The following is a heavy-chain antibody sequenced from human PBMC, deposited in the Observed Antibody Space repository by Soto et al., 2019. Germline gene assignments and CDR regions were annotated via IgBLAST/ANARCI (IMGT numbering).Heavy chain of an antibody. J-gene: IGHJ4*02. V-gene: IGHV3-48*01. CDR3: LNGDYY. Sequence: EEQLVESGGGLVQPGGSLRLSCAASGFSFSTHYMNCVRQTPGKGLEWVSSINRDSTVIKYADSVKGRFTISRDNARNSLSLQMNSLRAEDTSVYYCLNGDYYVGPGTLVTVSS. CDR1: GFSFSTHY. CDR2: INRDSTVI. D-gene: IGHD3-16*01.